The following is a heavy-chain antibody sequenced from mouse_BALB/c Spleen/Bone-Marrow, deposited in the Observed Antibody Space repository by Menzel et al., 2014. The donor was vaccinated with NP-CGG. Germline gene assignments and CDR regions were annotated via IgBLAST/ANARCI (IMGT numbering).Heavy chain of an antibody. D-gene: IGHD1-2*01. J-gene: IGHJ2*01. CDR1: GFSLTSYD. V-gene: IGHV2-9-2*01. CDR2: IWTGGGT. Sequence: VKLMESGPGLVAPSQSLSITCTVSGFSLTSYDISWIRQPPGKGLEWLGVIWTGGGTNYNSAFMSRLSISKDNSKSQFFLKMNSLQTDDTAIYYCVRHYYGYDFDYWGQGTTLTVSS. CDR3: VRHYYGYDFDY.